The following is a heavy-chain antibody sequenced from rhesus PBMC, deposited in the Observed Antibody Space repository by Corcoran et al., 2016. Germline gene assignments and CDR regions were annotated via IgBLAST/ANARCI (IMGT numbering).Heavy chain of an antibody. Sequence: DVQLVESGGGLVKPGGSLRLSCVASGFTFSSYVMHWVRQAPGKGLEWVSVIREKGGTIYYADSVKARFTISRDNAKNSLFLQMTSLRAEDTAVYYCTRGTHFDYWGQGVLVTVSS. J-gene: IGHJ4*01. CDR2: IREKGGTI. CDR1: GFTFSSYV. D-gene: IGHD3-3*01. CDR3: TRGTHFDY. V-gene: IGHV3S26*01.